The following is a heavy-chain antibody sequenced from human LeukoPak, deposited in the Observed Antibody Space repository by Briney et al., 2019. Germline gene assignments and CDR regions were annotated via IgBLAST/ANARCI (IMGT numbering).Heavy chain of an antibody. CDR1: GGSISSHY. V-gene: IGHV4-59*08. J-gene: IGHJ4*02. Sequence: SETLSLTCTVSGGSISSHYWGWIRQPPGKGLEWIGYIYYSGSTNYIPSLTSRVTISVDTSKNQFSLKLTSVTAADTAVYYCARHLRGYSYGPFDYWGQGTLVTVSS. CDR3: ARHLRGYSYGPFDY. D-gene: IGHD5-18*01. CDR2: IYYSGST.